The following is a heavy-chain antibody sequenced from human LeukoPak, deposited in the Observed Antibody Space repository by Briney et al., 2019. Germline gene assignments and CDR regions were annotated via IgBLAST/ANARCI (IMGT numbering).Heavy chain of an antibody. J-gene: IGHJ4*02. D-gene: IGHD3-16*02. V-gene: IGHV3-48*01. CDR3: ARGIDDYVWGSYRYRLDY. CDR2: ISSSSSTI. Sequence: GGSLRLSCAASGFTFSNYNMNWVRQAPGKGLEWVSYISSSSSTIHYADSVKGRFTISRDNAKNSLYLQMHSLRAEDTALYYCARGIDDYVWGSYRYRLDYWGQGTLVTVSS. CDR1: GFTFSNYN.